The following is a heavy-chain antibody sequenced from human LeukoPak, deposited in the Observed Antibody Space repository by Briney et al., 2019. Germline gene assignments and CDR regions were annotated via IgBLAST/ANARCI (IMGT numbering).Heavy chain of an antibody. CDR3: ARGQRWLHLDY. J-gene: IGHJ4*02. CDR1: GGSFSGYY. D-gene: IGHD5-24*01. CDR2: INHSGST. V-gene: IGHV4-34*01. Sequence: SETLSLTCAVYGGSFSGYYWSWIRHPPGKGLEWIGEINHSGSTNYNPSLKSRVTISVDTSKNQFSLKLSSVTAADTAVYYCARGQRWLHLDYWGQGTLVTVSS.